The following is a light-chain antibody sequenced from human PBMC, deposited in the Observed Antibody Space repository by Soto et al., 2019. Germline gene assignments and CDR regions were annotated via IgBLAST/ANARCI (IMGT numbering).Light chain of an antibody. CDR1: QGVSSY. V-gene: IGKV3-15*01. CDR3: QQYNNWLT. Sequence: EILLTQSPGTLSMSPGERATLSCRASQGVSSYLAWYQQKPGKAPRLLIYGASTRATGIPARLSGSGSGTEFTLTIRSLQSEDFAVYYCQQYNNWLTFGGGTKVDIK. J-gene: IGKJ4*01. CDR2: GAS.